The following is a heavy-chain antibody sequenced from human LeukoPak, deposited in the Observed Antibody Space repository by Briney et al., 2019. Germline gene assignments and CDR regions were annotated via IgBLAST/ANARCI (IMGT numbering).Heavy chain of an antibody. D-gene: IGHD1-1*01. CDR2: ISYDGSNK. Sequence: GRSLRLSCAASGFTFSSYAMHWVRQAPGKGLEWVAVISYDGSNKYYADSVKGRFTISRDNAKNSLYLQMNSLRAEDTAVYYCARIPERLSDYWGQGTLVTVSS. J-gene: IGHJ4*02. CDR1: GFTFSSYA. V-gene: IGHV3-30-3*01. CDR3: ARIPERLSDY.